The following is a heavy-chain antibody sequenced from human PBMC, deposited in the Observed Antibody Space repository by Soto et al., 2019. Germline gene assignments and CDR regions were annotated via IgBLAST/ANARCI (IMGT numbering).Heavy chain of an antibody. CDR2: INHDGSEQ. CDR1: GFSFRNYW. V-gene: IGHV3-7*01. Sequence: EVQLVESGGDLVQPGGSLRLSCAVSGFSFRNYWMSWVRQAPGKGLEWVANINHDGSEQNFLDSVKGRFTISRDNGKNSLFLQMNTLSAEDTAVYYWARAIGYSSFDYWGQGTLVTVSS. D-gene: IGHD2-15*01. J-gene: IGHJ4*02. CDR3: ARAIGYSSFDY.